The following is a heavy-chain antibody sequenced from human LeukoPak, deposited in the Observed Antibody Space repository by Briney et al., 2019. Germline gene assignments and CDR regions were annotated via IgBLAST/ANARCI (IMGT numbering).Heavy chain of an antibody. V-gene: IGHV3-30*02. CDR3: ARGRRSGNSFCSDF. D-gene: IGHD5-18*01. CDR2: IRYDGSEK. CDR1: GFTFNTYG. Sequence: PGGSLRLSCAASGFTFNTYGMHWVRQAPGKGLEWVAFIRYDGSEKYYADSVKGRFTISRDNSKNTVYPQMNSLRVEDTAVYYCARGRRSGNSFCSDFWGQGTLVTVSS. J-gene: IGHJ4*02.